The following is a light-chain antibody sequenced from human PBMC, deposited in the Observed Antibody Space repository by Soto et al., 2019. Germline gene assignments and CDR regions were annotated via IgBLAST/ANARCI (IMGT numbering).Light chain of an antibody. V-gene: IGKV3-20*01. J-gene: IGKJ4*01. Sequence: EIVLTQSPGTLSLSPGERATLSCRASQSVSSSYLGWYQQKPGQAPRLLIYGASSRATGIPDRFSGSGSGTDFTLTISSLEPEDFAVYYCQQYETSPPLTFGGGTKVEIK. CDR2: GAS. CDR3: QQYETSPPLT. CDR1: QSVSSSY.